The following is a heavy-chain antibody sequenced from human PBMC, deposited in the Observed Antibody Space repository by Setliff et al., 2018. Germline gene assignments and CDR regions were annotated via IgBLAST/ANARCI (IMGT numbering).Heavy chain of an antibody. CDR2: IIPMFGTP. CDR1: GDSFNNYA. D-gene: IGHD2-15*01. V-gene: IGHV1-69*05. CDR3: ARSPAVLGIVYLDP. Sequence: KVSCKASGDSFNNYAISWVRQAPGQGLEWMGGIIPMFGTPAYAQKFQDRVTITTDESTSTAYMELDSLRSEDTAVYYCARSPAVLGIVYLDPWGQGTLVTVSS. J-gene: IGHJ5*02.